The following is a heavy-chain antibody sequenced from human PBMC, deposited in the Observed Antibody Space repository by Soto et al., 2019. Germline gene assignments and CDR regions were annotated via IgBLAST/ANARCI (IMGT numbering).Heavy chain of an antibody. Sequence: SETLSLTCTVSSGSISSTIYSWDWIRQPPGKGLEWIGSIFYSGSTYYNPSLKSRVTISVDTSKNQFSLKLSSVTAADTAVYYCARAKRGYSYGNPLDYWGQATRVTVAS. D-gene: IGHD5-18*01. CDR1: SGSISSTIYS. CDR3: ARAKRGYSYGNPLDY. V-gene: IGHV4-39*01. CDR2: IFYSGST. J-gene: IGHJ4*02.